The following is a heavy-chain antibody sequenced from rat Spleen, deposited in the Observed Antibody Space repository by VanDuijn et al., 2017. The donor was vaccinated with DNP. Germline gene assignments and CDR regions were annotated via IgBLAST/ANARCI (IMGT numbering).Heavy chain of an antibody. CDR3: VRHMDSGPYYAMDV. V-gene: IGHV5-31*01. Sequence: EVQLVESGGDLVQPGRSLKFSCVASGFTFNNYWMTWIRQVPGKGLEWVASISSSGAYTYYPDSVKGRFTISRDNAKNTLSLQVDSLTSEDTATYYCVRHMDSGPYYAMDVWGQGISVTVSS. CDR2: ISSSGAYT. D-gene: IGHD4-3*01. J-gene: IGHJ4*01. CDR1: GFTFNNYW.